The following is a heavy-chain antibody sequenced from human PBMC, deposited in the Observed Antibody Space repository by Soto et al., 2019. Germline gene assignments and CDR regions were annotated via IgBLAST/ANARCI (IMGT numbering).Heavy chain of an antibody. J-gene: IGHJ6*02. CDR3: ARRYYYDSSGYQKRMDV. CDR1: GGSISNISYY. V-gene: IGHV4-39*01. Sequence: SETLSLTYTVSGGSISNISYYWGWIRQPPGKGLEWIGSIYYSGSTYYNPSLKSRVTISVDTSKNQFSLKLSSVTAADTAVYYCARRYYYDSSGYQKRMDVWGQGTTVTVS. D-gene: IGHD3-22*01. CDR2: IYYSGST.